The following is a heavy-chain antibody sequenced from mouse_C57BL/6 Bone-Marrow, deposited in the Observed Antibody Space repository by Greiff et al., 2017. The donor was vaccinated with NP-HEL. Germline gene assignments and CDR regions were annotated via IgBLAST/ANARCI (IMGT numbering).Heavy chain of an antibody. Sequence: DVHLVESGGGLVKPGGSLKLSCAASGFTFSSYAMSWVRQTPEKRLEWVATISDGGSYTYYPDNVKGRFTISRDNAKNNLYLQMSHLKSEDTAMYYCARDDYDAGDYYAMDYWGQGTSVTVSS. CDR1: GFTFSSYA. V-gene: IGHV5-4*01. J-gene: IGHJ4*01. CDR2: ISDGGSYT. D-gene: IGHD2-4*01. CDR3: ARDDYDAGDYYAMDY.